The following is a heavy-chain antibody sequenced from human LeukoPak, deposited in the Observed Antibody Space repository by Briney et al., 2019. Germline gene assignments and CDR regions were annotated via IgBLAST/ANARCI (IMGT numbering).Heavy chain of an antibody. CDR1: GFTFSTYS. D-gene: IGHD2-8*02. V-gene: IGHV3-23*01. J-gene: IGHJ3*02. CDR2: IGPGVGTT. Sequence: GGSLRLSCAASGFTFSTYSMTWIRQAPGKGLEWVSTIGPGVGTTFYADSVRGRFTISRDNSKDTVYLQMNSLRAEDTAVYHCAKGSTGSDTWGQGTMVTVSS. CDR3: AKGSTGSDT.